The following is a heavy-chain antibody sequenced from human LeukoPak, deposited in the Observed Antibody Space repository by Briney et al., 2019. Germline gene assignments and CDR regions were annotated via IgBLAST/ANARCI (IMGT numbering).Heavy chain of an antibody. V-gene: IGHV3-21*01. D-gene: IGHD5-18*01. CDR2: ISSSSSYI. Sequence: PGGSLRLSCAASGFTFSSYSMNWVRQAPGKGLEWVSSISSSSSYIYYADSVKGRFTISRDNAKNSLYLQMDSLRAEDTAVYYCARDRDPSGGIQLRYYWGQGTLVTVSS. J-gene: IGHJ4*02. CDR3: ARDRDPSGGIQLRYY. CDR1: GFTFSSYS.